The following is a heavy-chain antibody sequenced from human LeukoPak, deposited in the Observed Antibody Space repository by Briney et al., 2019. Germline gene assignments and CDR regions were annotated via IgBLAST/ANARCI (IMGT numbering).Heavy chain of an antibody. CDR3: AGGIAAAAINYFDC. D-gene: IGHD6-13*01. CDR2: INWNGGST. J-gene: IGHJ4*02. CDR1: GFTFDDYG. Sequence: PGGSLRLSCAASGFTFDDYGMSWVRQAPGKGLEWVSGINWNGGSTGYADSVKGRFTISRDNAKNSLYLQMNSLRAEDTALYYCAGGIAAAAINYFDCWGQGTLVTVSS. V-gene: IGHV3-20*04.